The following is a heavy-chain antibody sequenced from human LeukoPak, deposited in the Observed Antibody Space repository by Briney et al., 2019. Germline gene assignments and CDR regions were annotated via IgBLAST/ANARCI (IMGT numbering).Heavy chain of an antibody. CDR2: INHSGST. V-gene: IGHV4-34*01. Sequence: SETLSLTCAVYGGSFSGYYWSWIRQPPGKGLEWIGEINHSGSTNYNPSLKSRVTISVDTSKNQFSLKLSSVTGADTAVYYCARGDSSTSCLFDSWGQGTLVTVSS. CDR1: GGSFSGYY. CDR3: ARGDSSTSCLFDS. J-gene: IGHJ4*02. D-gene: IGHD2-2*01.